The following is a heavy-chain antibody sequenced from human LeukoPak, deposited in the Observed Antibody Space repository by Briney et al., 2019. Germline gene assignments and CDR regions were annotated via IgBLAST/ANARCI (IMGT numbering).Heavy chain of an antibody. J-gene: IGHJ4*02. V-gene: IGHV4-30-4*01. Sequence: SETLSLTCTVSGGSISSGDYYWSWIRQPPGKGLEWIGYIYYSGSTYYNPSLKSRVTISVDTSKNQFSLKLSSVTAADTAVYYCARRITGTTRAFDYWGQGTLVTVSS. CDR1: GGSISSGDYY. CDR3: ARRITGTTRAFDY. D-gene: IGHD1-7*01. CDR2: IYYSGST.